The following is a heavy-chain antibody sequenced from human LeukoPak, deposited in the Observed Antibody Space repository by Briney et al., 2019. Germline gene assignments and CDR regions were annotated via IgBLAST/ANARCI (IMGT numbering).Heavy chain of an antibody. CDR1: GFTFSNYG. J-gene: IGHJ4*02. Sequence: GGSLRLSCAASGFTFSNYGMHWVRQAPGKGLERVALIWYDGSNKYYTDSVKGRLTISRDNSKDTLFLQMNSLRAEDTAVYYCAREGPRGNSQFDYWGQGTLVTVSS. CDR2: IWYDGSNK. CDR3: AREGPRGNSQFDY. V-gene: IGHV3-33*01. D-gene: IGHD4-23*01.